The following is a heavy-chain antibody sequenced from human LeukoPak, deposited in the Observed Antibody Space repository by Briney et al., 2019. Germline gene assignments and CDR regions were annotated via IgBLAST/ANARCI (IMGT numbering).Heavy chain of an antibody. CDR3: ARDFRAMVNYFDY. J-gene: IGHJ4*02. Sequence: GGSLRLSCAASGFTFSSYSMNWVRQAPGKGLEWVSSISGSSSYIYYADSVKGRFTISRDNAKNSLYLQMNSLRAEDTAVYYCARDFRAMVNYFDYWGQGTLVTVSS. D-gene: IGHD5-18*01. CDR1: GFTFSSYS. CDR2: ISGSSSYI. V-gene: IGHV3-21*01.